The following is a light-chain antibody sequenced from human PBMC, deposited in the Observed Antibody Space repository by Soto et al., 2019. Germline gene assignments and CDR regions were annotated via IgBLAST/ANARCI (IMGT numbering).Light chain of an antibody. CDR1: SSDVGSYNL. CDR2: EVS. CDR3: CSYAGSSTFPYV. V-gene: IGLV2-23*02. Sequence: QSVLTQPASVSGSPGQSITISCTGTSSDVGSYNLVSWYQQHPGKAPKLMIYEVSKRPSGVSNRFSGSKSGNTASLTIPGLQAEDDADYYCCSYAGSSTFPYVFGTGTKVTVL. J-gene: IGLJ1*01.